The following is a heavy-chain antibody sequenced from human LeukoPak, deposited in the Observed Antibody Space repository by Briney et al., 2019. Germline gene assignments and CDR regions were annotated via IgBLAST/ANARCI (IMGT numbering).Heavy chain of an antibody. Sequence: ASVKVSCKASGYTFTGYYMHWVRQAPGQGLEWMGWINPNSGGTNYAQKFQGRVTMTRDTSISTAYMELSRLRSDDTAVYYCARVRPVKQWLVGDFDYWGQGTLVTVSS. CDR1: GYTFTGYY. D-gene: IGHD6-19*01. CDR2: INPNSGGT. V-gene: IGHV1-2*02. CDR3: ARVRPVKQWLVGDFDY. J-gene: IGHJ4*02.